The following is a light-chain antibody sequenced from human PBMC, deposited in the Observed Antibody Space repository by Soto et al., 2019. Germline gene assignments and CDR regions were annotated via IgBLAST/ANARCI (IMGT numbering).Light chain of an antibody. CDR3: ATWDDSLNGYV. CDR2: SSN. V-gene: IGLV1-44*01. Sequence: ALTQPPSASGTPGQRVTISCSGSSSNIGSNTVNWYQQLPGTAPKLLIYSSNQRPSGVPDRFSGSKSGTSASLAISGLQSDDEADYYCATWDDSLNGYVFGTGTKVTVL. CDR1: SSNIGSNT. J-gene: IGLJ1*01.